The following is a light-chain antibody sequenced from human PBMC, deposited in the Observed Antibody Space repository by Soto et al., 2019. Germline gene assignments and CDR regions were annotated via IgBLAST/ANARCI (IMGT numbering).Light chain of an antibody. CDR2: AAS. V-gene: IGKV1-27*01. J-gene: IGKJ2*01. CDR1: QGISNY. Sequence: DIQMTQSPSSLSASVGDRVTITCRASQGISNYLAWYQQKPGKVPKLLIYAASTLQSGVPSRFSGSGSGTDCTLTISSLQPEDVATYYCQKYNSAPPDTFGQGTKLEIK. CDR3: QKYNSAPPDT.